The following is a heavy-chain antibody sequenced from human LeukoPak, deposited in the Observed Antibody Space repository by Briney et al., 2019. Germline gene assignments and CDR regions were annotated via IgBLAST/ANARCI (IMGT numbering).Heavy chain of an antibody. D-gene: IGHD2-21*02. V-gene: IGHV3-15*01. CDR2: IKSKTDGGTT. J-gene: IGHJ4*02. CDR3: TTMTSLYYFDY. CDR1: GFTFSDYY. Sequence: PGGSLRLSCAASGFTFSDYYMSWIRQAPGKGLEWVGRIKSKTDGGTTDYAAPVKGRFTISRDDSKNTLYLQMNSLKTEDTAVYYCTTMTSLYYFDYWGQGTLVTVSS.